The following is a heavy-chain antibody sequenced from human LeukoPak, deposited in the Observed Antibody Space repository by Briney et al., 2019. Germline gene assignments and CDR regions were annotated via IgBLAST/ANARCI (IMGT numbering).Heavy chain of an antibody. CDR3: ARESPDYYDSSGYYNLSWYFDL. D-gene: IGHD3-22*01. Sequence: SETLSLTCNVSSGTISSSSYFWGWIRQPPGNGLEWIGNIYYTGSTHYNPSLKSRVTISVDTSKNQFSLKLSSATAADTAVYYCARESPDYYDSSGYYNLSWYFDLWGRGTLVTVSS. J-gene: IGHJ2*01. V-gene: IGHV4-39*07. CDR2: IYYTGST. CDR1: SGTISSSSYF.